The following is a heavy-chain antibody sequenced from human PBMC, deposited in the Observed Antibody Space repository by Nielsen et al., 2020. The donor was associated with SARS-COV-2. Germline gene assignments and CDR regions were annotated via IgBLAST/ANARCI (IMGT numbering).Heavy chain of an antibody. V-gene: IGHV1-69*05. J-gene: IGHJ4*02. CDR2: IIPIFSTT. CDR3: ARDQQYYDILTGYYKSDYFDY. Sequence: WVRQAPGQGLEWMGGIIPIFSTTHYVPNFQGRVIISTDKSTTTAYLELSSLRAEDTAVYYCARDQQYYDILTGYYKSDYFDYWGQGTLVTVSS. D-gene: IGHD3-9*01.